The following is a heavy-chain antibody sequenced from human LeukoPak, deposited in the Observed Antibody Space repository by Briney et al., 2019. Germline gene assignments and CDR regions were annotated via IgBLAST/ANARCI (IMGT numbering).Heavy chain of an antibody. CDR3: ARAPYGSGSHFDY. V-gene: IGHV3-21*01. Sequence: GGSLRLSCAASGFTFSSYSMNWVRQAPGRGLEWVSSISSSSSYIYYADSVKGRFTISRDNAKNSLYLQMNSLRAEDTALYHCARAPYGSGSHFDYWGQGTLVTVSS. CDR1: GFTFSSYS. CDR2: ISSSSSYI. J-gene: IGHJ4*02. D-gene: IGHD3-10*01.